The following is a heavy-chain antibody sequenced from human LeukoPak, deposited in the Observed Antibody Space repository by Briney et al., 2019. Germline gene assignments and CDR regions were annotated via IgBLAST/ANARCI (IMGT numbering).Heavy chain of an antibody. CDR1: GGSFSGYY. CDR2: INHSGST. J-gene: IGHJ5*02. D-gene: IGHD6-6*01. V-gene: IGHV4-34*01. Sequence: SETLSLTCAVYGGSFSGYYWSWLRQPPGKGLEWIGEINHSGSTNYNPSLKSRVTISVDTSKNQFSLKLSSVTAADTAVYYCAREYSSSSRWNWFDPWGQGTLVTVSS. CDR3: AREYSSSSRWNWFDP.